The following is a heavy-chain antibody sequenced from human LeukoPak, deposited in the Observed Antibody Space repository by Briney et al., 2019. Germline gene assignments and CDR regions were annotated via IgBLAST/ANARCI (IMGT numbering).Heavy chain of an antibody. Sequence: LAGGSLRLSCAASGFTFRNHWMHWVRQTPGKGLVWVSRISSDGSSTTYVDSVKGRFTISRDNAKNTLYLQMNNLRAEDTAMYYCARDQRVTGRPDIDYWGQGTLVIVSS. CDR1: GFTFRNHW. CDR3: ARDQRVTGRPDIDY. D-gene: IGHD6-6*01. V-gene: IGHV3-74*03. J-gene: IGHJ4*02. CDR2: ISSDGSST.